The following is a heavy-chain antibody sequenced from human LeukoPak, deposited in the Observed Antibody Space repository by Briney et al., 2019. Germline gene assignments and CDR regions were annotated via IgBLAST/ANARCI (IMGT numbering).Heavy chain of an antibody. CDR2: ISGSGGST. D-gene: IGHD3-9*01. CDR1: GFTFSSYG. CDR3: ARDSYYDILTGYYSGAFDI. V-gene: IGHV3-23*01. J-gene: IGHJ3*02. Sequence: GGSLRLSCAASGFTFSSYGMSWVRQAPGKGLEWVSAISGSGGSTYYADSVKGRFTISRDNSKNTLYLQMNSLRAEDTAVYYCARDSYYDILTGYYSGAFDIWGQGTMVTVSS.